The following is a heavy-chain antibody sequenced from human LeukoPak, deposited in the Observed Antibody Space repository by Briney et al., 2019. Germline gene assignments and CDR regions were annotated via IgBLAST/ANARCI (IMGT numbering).Heavy chain of an antibody. CDR3: ARDQYYDILTGYYMVVLDY. CDR1: GYTFTSYY. J-gene: IGHJ4*02. D-gene: IGHD3-9*01. V-gene: IGHV1-46*01. CDR2: INPSGGST. Sequence: ASVKVSCKASGYTFTSYYMHWVRQAPGQGLEWMGIINPSGGSTSYAQKFQGRVTMTRDTSTSTVYMELSSLRSEDTAVYYCARDQYYDILTGYYMVVLDYWGQGTLVTVSS.